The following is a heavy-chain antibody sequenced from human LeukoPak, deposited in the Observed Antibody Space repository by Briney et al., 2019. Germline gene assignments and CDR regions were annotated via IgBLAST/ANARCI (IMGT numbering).Heavy chain of an antibody. J-gene: IGHJ4*02. D-gene: IGHD3-10*01. CDR3: ARGAAGSVLFDY. V-gene: IGHV1-18*01. CDR1: GYTFTSYG. CDR2: ISAYNGNT. Sequence: ASVKVSCKASGYTFTSYGISWVRQAPGQGLEWMGWISAYNGNTNYAQKFQGRVTITTDESTSTAYMELSSLRSEDTAVYYCARGAAGSVLFDYWGQGTLVTVSS.